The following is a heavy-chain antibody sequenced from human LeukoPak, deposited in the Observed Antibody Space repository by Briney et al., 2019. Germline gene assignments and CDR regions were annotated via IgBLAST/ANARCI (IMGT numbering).Heavy chain of an antibody. J-gene: IGHJ6*02. D-gene: IGHD6-6*01. Sequence: ASVKVSCKASGYTFTRYGISWVRQAPGQGLEWMGWISAYNGNTNYAQKLQGRVTMTTDTSTSTAYMELRSLRSDDTAVYYCARLSYSSSSNYYYGMDVWGQGTTVTVSS. CDR2: ISAYNGNT. V-gene: IGHV1-18*01. CDR3: ARLSYSSSSNYYYGMDV. CDR1: GYTFTRYG.